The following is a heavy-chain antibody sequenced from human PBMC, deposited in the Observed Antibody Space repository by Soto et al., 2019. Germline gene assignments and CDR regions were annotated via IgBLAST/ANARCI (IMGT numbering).Heavy chain of an antibody. Sequence: SETLSLTCTVSGGSISSYYWSWIRQPPGKGLEWIGYIYYSGSTNYNPSLKSRVTIAVDTSKNQFSLKLSSVTAADTAVYYCARETSYGSNFDYWRQGTLVTVSS. CDR2: IYYSGST. CDR3: ARETSYGSNFDY. D-gene: IGHD3-10*01. CDR1: GGSISSYY. V-gene: IGHV4-59*01. J-gene: IGHJ4*02.